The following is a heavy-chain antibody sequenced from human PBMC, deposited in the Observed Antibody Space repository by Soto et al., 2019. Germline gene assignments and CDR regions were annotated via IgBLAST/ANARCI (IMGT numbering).Heavy chain of an antibody. CDR3: ARDLRYSSRRSAHALDV. J-gene: IGHJ6*02. CDR1: GFTVSSYE. Sequence: GGSLRLSCAASGFTVSSYEMNWVRQAPGKGLEWISYISISGSTTYYADSVKGRFTMSRDDAKNSLDLQMNSLRAEDTAVYYCARDLRYSSRRSAHALDVWGQGTTVTVSS. CDR2: ISISGSTT. D-gene: IGHD6-13*01. V-gene: IGHV3-48*03.